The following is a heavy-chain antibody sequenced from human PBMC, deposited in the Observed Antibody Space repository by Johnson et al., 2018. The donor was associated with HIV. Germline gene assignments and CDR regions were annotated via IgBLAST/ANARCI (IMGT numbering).Heavy chain of an antibody. Sequence: VQLVESGGGLVKPGGSLRLSCAASGFTFSNAWMSWVRQAPGKGLEWVGRIKSKTDGGTTDYAAPVKGRFTISRDNSKNTLYLQMNSLRAEDTAVYYCARARDRSSSRDAFDIWSQGTMVTVSS. D-gene: IGHD6-13*01. CDR2: IKSKTDGGTT. CDR1: GFTFSNAW. V-gene: IGHV3-15*01. CDR3: ARARDRSSSRDAFDI. J-gene: IGHJ3*02.